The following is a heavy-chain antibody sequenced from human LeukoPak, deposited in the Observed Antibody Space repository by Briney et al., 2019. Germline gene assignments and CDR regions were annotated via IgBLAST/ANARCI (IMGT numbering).Heavy chain of an antibody. CDR3: VRGTGY. V-gene: IGHV3-64D*06. J-gene: IGHJ4*02. CDR1: GFPFITYV. CDR2: ISSNGDNT. Sequence: GSLRLSCSVSGFPFITYVMHWVRQAPGKGLEYVSAISSNGDNTYYADSVKGRFTTSRDNSKNTLYLQMSSLRADDTAVYYCVRGTGYWGQGTLVTVSS.